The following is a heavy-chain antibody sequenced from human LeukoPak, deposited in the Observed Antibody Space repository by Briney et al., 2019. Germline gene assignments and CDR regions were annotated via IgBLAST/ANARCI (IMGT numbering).Heavy chain of an antibody. CDR3: ARDYAVGESFDI. CDR1: GFTFSSYW. D-gene: IGHD3-16*01. J-gene: IGHJ3*02. CDR2: ITSDGSST. V-gene: IGHV3-74*01. Sequence: PGGSLRLSCAASGFTFSSYWMHWVRQAPGEGLVWVARITSDGSSTSHADSVKGRFTISRDNAKNTLYLQMNSLRAEDTAVYYCARDYAVGESFDIWGQGTLATVSS.